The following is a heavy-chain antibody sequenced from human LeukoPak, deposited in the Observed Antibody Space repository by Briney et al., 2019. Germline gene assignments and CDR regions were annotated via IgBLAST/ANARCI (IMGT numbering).Heavy chain of an antibody. V-gene: IGHV3-66*01. CDR3: ARDLSGYGGNSGDY. CDR1: GFTVSSNY. D-gene: IGHD4-23*01. Sequence: GGSLRLSCAASGFTVSSNYMSWVRQAPGKGLEWVSVIYSGGSTYYADSVKGRFTISIDNSKNTLYLQMNSLRAEDTAVYYCARDLSGYGGNSGDYWGQGTLVTVSS. J-gene: IGHJ4*02. CDR2: IYSGGST.